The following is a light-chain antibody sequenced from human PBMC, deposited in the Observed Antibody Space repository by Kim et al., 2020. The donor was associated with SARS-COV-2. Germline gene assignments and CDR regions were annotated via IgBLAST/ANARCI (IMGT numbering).Light chain of an antibody. CDR2: KNT. CDR1: NIGSKN. J-gene: IGLJ1*01. Sequence: SYELTQPLSVSVALGQTARTTCGGNNIGSKNVHWYQQKPGQAPVVVIYKNTNRPSGIPERFSGSNSGNTATLTISGAQAGDEADYYCQVWDSSTYVFGTGTKVTVL. CDR3: QVWDSSTYV. V-gene: IGLV3-9*01.